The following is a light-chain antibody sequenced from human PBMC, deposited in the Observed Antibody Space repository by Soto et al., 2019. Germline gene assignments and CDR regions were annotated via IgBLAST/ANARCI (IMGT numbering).Light chain of an antibody. CDR3: QSYDSRLSGWV. Sequence: QSVLTQPPSLSGAPGQRVTISCTGSSSNIGAGYDVHWYQQLPGTAPKLLIYHNANRSSGVPDRFSGSKSGTSASLAITGLQAEDEADYYCQSYDSRLSGWVFGGGTQLTVL. J-gene: IGLJ3*02. V-gene: IGLV1-40*01. CDR1: SSNIGAGYD. CDR2: HNA.